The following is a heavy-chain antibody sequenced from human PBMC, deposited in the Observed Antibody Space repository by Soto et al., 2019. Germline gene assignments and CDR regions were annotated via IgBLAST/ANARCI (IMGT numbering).Heavy chain of an antibody. Sequence: PSETLSLTCTVSGGSVSSGSYYWSWIRQPPGKGLEWIGYISYSGSTSYNPSLKSRVTISVDTSKNQFSLKLSSVTAADTAVYFCVRAEFWSYEGDYCYGMDVWGQGTTVTVSS. V-gene: IGHV4-61*01. D-gene: IGHD1-26*01. CDR1: GGSVSSGSYY. CDR2: ISYSGST. J-gene: IGHJ6*02. CDR3: VRAEFWSYEGDYCYGMDV.